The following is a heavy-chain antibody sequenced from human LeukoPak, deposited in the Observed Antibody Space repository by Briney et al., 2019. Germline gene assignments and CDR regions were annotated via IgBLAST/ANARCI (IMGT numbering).Heavy chain of an antibody. CDR1: GFTSDDYA. CDR3: AKAPEITMAHNWFDP. D-gene: IGHD3-10*01. J-gene: IGHJ5*02. Sequence: PGRSLRLSCAASGFTSDDYAMHWVRQAPGKGLEWVSGISWNSGSIGYADSVKGRFTISRDNAKNSLYLQMNSLRAEDTALYYCAKAPEITMAHNWFDPWGQGTLVTVSS. V-gene: IGHV3-9*02. CDR2: ISWNSGSI.